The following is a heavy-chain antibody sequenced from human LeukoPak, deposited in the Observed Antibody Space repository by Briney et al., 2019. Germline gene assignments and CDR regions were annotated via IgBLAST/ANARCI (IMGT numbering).Heavy chain of an antibody. D-gene: IGHD6-13*01. CDR3: ARGSSSWYFRGDDY. CDR1: GFTFNNYG. CDR2: TWHDGGDK. V-gene: IGHV3-33*01. Sequence: GGSLRLSCAASGFTFNNYGMHWVRQVPGKGLEWVAVTWHDGGDKYYADSVKGRFTISRDNSKNTLYLQMNSLRVEDAAVYYCARGSSSWYFRGDDYWGQGTLVTVSS. J-gene: IGHJ4*02.